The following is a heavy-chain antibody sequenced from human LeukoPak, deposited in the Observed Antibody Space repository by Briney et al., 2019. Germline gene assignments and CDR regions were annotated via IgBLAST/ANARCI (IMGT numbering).Heavy chain of an antibody. D-gene: IGHD7-27*01. Sequence: GGSLRLSCAASGFTFSNYGMHWVRQAPGKGLEWVAFIRYDGNNKYYADSVKGRFTISRDNSKNTLYLQMNSLRGEETAVYYCAKGSSDWGSNWGQGTLVTVSS. CDR3: AKGSSDWGSN. V-gene: IGHV3-30*02. J-gene: IGHJ4*02. CDR2: IRYDGNNK. CDR1: GFTFSNYG.